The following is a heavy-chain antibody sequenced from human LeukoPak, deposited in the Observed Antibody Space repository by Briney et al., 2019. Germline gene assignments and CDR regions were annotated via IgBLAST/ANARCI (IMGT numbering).Heavy chain of an antibody. J-gene: IGHJ3*02. D-gene: IGHD1-26*01. Sequence: GGSLRLSCAASGFTFSSYAMSWVRQAPGKRLEWVSVISGSGGSTYYADSVKGRFTISRDNSKNTLYLQMNSLRAEDTAVYYCAKVSSGSPRSAFDIWGQGTMVTVSS. CDR2: ISGSGGST. CDR1: GFTFSSYA. V-gene: IGHV3-23*01. CDR3: AKVSSGSPRSAFDI.